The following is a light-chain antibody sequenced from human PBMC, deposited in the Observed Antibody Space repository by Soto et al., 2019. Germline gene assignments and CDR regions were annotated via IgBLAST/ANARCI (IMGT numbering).Light chain of an antibody. J-gene: IGKJ1*01. CDR3: QQYNNWPGT. CDR2: GAS. V-gene: IGKV3-15*01. CDR1: QSVSSN. Sequence: EIVMTQSPATLSVSPGGRATLSCRASQSVSSNLAWYQQKPGQAPRLLIYGASTRATGIPARFSGSGSGTEFTLTISSLQSEDFAVYYCQQYNNWPGTFGQGPRVEIK.